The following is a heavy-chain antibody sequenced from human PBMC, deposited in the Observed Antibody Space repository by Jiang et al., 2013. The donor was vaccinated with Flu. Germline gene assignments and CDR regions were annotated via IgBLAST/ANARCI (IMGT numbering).Heavy chain of an antibody. CDR2: SYI. CDR3: ATSVDTDTDFDY. J-gene: IGHJ4*02. Sequence: SYIYYADSSEGRFTIPRDNAKNSLYLQMNSLRAEDTAVYYCATSVDTDTDFDYWGQGTLVTVSS. D-gene: IGHD5-18*01. V-gene: IGHV3-21*01.